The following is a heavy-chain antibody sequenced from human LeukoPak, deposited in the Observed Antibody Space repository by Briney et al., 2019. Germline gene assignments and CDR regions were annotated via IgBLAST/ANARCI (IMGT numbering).Heavy chain of an antibody. D-gene: IGHD5-12*01. CDR1: GFTYNNYW. V-gene: IGHV3-7*03. Sequence: GGPVRLFCVTWGFTYNNYWTRWVRQAPGEGVGGVGNIKPDGRDKHYVDSVKGRFTITSDGAKNSLYLQMNSLRAEDTAVYYCARYSGYSGVDCDSWGQGTLVTVPA. J-gene: IGHJ4*02. CDR3: ARYSGYSGVDCDS. CDR2: IKPDGRDK.